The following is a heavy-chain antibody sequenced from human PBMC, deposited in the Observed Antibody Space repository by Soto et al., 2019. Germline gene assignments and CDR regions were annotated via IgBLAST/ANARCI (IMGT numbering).Heavy chain of an antibody. CDR1: GFSLSTSGVG. V-gene: IGHV2-5*02. Sequence: QITLKESGPTLVKPTQTLTLTCTFSGFSLSTSGVGVGWIRQPPGQALEWLALIYWDDDKRYSPSLKSRLTITKDTSKNHVVLTMTNMDPVDTATYYCAHLSGELLPFDYWDQGTLVTVSS. CDR3: AHLSGELLPFDY. J-gene: IGHJ4*02. CDR2: IYWDDDK. D-gene: IGHD1-26*01.